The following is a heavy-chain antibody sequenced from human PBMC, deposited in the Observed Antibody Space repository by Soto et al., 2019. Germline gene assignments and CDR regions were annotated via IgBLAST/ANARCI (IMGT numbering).Heavy chain of an antibody. CDR1: GFSFSDYY. V-gene: IGHV3-11*06. CDR2: IRSSGAYT. D-gene: IGHD3-22*01. J-gene: IGHJ4*02. Sequence: QVQLVESGGGLVKPGGSLRLSCAASGFSFSDYYMNWIRQAPWKGLEWISYIRSSGAYTNYADSVRGRFTMSRDSAKKSLLLQTDGLRAEDTAVYYCARAKLVVEGRFDYWGQGTLVNVFS. CDR3: ARAKLVVEGRFDY.